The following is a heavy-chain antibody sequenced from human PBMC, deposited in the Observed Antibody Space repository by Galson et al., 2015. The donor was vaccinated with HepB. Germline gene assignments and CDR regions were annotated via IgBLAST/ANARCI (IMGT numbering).Heavy chain of an antibody. CDR2: IRSKAYGGTT. CDR1: GFTFGDYA. V-gene: IGHV3-49*03. CDR3: TRDLKYQLLSPTGVFDY. J-gene: IGHJ4*02. D-gene: IGHD2-2*01. Sequence: SLRLSCAASGFTFGDYAMSWFRQAPGKGLEWVGFIRSKAYGGTTEYAASVKGRFTISRDDSKSIAYLQMNSLKTEDTAVYYCTRDLKYQLLSPTGVFDYWGQGTLVTVSS.